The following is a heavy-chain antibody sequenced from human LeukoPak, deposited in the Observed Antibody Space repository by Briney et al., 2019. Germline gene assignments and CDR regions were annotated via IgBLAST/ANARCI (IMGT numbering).Heavy chain of an antibody. CDR3: ARGFTIFGVGDY. CDR2: IYYSGST. V-gene: IGHV4-59*01. Sequence: PSETLSLTCTVSGGSISSYYWSWIRQPPGKGLEWIGYIYYSGSTNYNPSLKSRVTISVDTSKNQFSLKLSSVTAADTAVYYCARGFTIFGVGDYWGQGTLVTVSS. J-gene: IGHJ4*02. CDR1: GGSISSYY. D-gene: IGHD3-3*01.